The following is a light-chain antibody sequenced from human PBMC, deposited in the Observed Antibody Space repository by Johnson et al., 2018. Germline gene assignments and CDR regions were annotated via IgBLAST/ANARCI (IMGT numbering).Light chain of an antibody. CDR1: SSNIGNNY. J-gene: IGLJ1*01. CDR2: ENN. Sequence: QSVLTQPPSVSAAPGQKVTISCSGSSSNIGNNYVSWYQQLPGTAPKLLIYENNKRPSGIPDRFSGSKSGTSATLGITGLQTGDEDDYYCGTWESSLSAGNVFVTGTKVTVL. CDR3: GTWESSLSAGNV. V-gene: IGLV1-51*02.